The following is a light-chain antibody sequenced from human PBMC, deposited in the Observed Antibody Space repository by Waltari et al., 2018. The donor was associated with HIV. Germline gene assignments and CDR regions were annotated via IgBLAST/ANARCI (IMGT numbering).Light chain of an antibody. CDR3: QQTYSTPRT. CDR2: AAS. Sequence: DIQMTQSPSSLSASVGDRVTITCRASQSINRYLNWYQHKPGKAPRLLIYAASSLQSGVPSRFSGSGSGTDFTLTISNLQPEDFATYYCQQTYSTPRTFGQGTKVEIK. CDR1: QSINRY. V-gene: IGKV1-39*01. J-gene: IGKJ1*01.